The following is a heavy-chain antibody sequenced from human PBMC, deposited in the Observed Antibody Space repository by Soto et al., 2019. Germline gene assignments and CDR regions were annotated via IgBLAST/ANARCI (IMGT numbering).Heavy chain of an antibody. Sequence: QVQLVQSGAEVKKPGASVKVSCKASGYTFTSYAMHWVRQAPGQRLEWMGWINAGNGNTKYSQKFQGRVTITRDTSASTAYMELSSLISEDTAVYYCARVKRGYCSSTSCYGHFVYWGQGTLITVSS. CDR1: GYTFTSYA. CDR2: INAGNGNT. D-gene: IGHD2-2*01. CDR3: ARVKRGYCSSTSCYGHFVY. V-gene: IGHV1-3*01. J-gene: IGHJ4*02.